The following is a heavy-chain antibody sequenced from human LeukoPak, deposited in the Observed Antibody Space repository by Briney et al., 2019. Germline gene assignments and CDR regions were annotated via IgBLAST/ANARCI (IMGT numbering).Heavy chain of an antibody. CDR3: ARDVDTAMVRDY. Sequence: ASVKVSCKASGYTFTGYYMHWVRQAPGQGLEWMGWINPNSGGTNCAQKFQGRVTMTRDTSISTAYMELSRLRSDDTAVYYCARDVDTAMVRDYWGQGTLVTVSS. J-gene: IGHJ4*02. D-gene: IGHD5-18*01. CDR2: INPNSGGT. V-gene: IGHV1-2*02. CDR1: GYTFTGYY.